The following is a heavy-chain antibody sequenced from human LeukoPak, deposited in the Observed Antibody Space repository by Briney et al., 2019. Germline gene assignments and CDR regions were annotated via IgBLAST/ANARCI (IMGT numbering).Heavy chain of an antibody. Sequence: GESLKISCKGSGYRFNAYWIAWVRQMPGKGLEWMGIIYPGDSDTRYSPSFQGQVTISADKSITTAYLQWSSLRASDTAMYYCARPANRGDAFDIWGQGTMVTVSS. V-gene: IGHV5-51*01. J-gene: IGHJ3*02. CDR1: GYRFNAYW. CDR3: ARPANRGDAFDI. CDR2: IYPGDSDT. D-gene: IGHD2/OR15-2a*01.